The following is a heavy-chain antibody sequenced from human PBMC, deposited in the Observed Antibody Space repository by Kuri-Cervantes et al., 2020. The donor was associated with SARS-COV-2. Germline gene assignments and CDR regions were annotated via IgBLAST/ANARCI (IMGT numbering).Heavy chain of an antibody. D-gene: IGHD3-3*01. CDR2: IYTSGST. J-gene: IGHJ4*02. Sequence: GSLRLSCTVSGGSISSYYWSWIRQPAGKGLEWIGRIYTSGSTNYNPSLKSRVTMSVDTSKNQFSLKLSSVTAADTAVYYCARATRFLEWGYWGQGTLVTDSS. V-gene: IGHV4-4*07. CDR1: GGSISSYY. CDR3: ARATRFLEWGY.